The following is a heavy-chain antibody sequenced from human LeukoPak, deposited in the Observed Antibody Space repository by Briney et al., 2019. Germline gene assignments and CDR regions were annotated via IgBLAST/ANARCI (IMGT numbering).Heavy chain of an antibody. CDR3: ARRQACSGGSCYDAFDI. CDR1: GYTFTGYY. V-gene: IGHV1-2*02. J-gene: IGHJ3*02. D-gene: IGHD2-15*01. CDR2: INPNSGGT. Sequence: ASVTVSCKASGYTFTGYYMHWVRQAPGQGLEWMGWINPNSGGTNYAQKFQGRVTMTRDTSISTAYMELSRLRSDDTAVYYCARRQACSGGSCYDAFDIWGQGTMVTVSS.